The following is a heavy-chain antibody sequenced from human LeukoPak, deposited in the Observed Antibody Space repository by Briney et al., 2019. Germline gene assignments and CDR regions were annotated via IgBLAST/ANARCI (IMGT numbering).Heavy chain of an antibody. CDR2: IHHSGST. CDR1: GGSISSSNW. J-gene: IGHJ4*02. V-gene: IGHV4-4*02. CDR3: ARVNINNWHSCDY. D-gene: IGHD1-1*01. Sequence: SETLSLTCTVSGGSISSSNWWSWVRQPPGKGLEWIGEIHHSGSTNYNPSLKSRVTISADKSKNQFSLKLSSVTAADTAVYYCARVNINNWHSCDYWGQGTLVTVSS.